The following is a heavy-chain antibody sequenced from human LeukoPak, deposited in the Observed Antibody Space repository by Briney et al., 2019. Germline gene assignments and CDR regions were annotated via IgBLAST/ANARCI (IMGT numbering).Heavy chain of an antibody. CDR1: GFSFSKYG. V-gene: IGHV3-30*02. J-gene: IGHJ4*02. CDR2: IRYDGINK. CDR3: ASNEGY. Sequence: PGGSLRLSCEASGFSFSKYGMHWVRQAPGKGLECMAYIRYDGINKYYADSMGGRITISRDNSKNTLYLQMNSLRPEDTAVYYCASNEGYWGQGTLVTVSS.